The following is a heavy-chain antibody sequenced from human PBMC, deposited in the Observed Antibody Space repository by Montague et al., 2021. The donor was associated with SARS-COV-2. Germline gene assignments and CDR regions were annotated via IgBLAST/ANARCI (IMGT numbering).Heavy chain of an antibody. CDR1: GGSISGYF. V-gene: IGHV4-4*07. CDR3: ARDSDFSSWHEAEDYFDY. D-gene: IGHD6-13*01. CDR2: FNTSGGIFDSGRT. J-gene: IGHJ4*02. Sequence: SETLSLTCTVSGGSISGYFCSWIRHPAGKGLEWIGCFNTSGGIFDSGRTNYHPSLKSRVTVSIDTSRNQFSLSLNSVTAADTAVYFCARDSDFSSWHEAEDYFDYWGQGILVTVSS.